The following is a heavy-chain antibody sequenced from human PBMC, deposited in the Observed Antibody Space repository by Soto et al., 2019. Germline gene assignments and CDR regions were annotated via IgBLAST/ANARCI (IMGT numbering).Heavy chain of an antibody. CDR2: IYYSGST. Sequence: QVQLQESGPGLVKPSETLSLTCTVSGGSISSYYWSWIRQPPGKGLEWIGYIYYSGSTNYNPSLKSRVTISVDTSKNQFSLKLSSVTAADTAVYYCARDLGYCSGGSCYHYFDYWGQGTLVTVSS. CDR3: ARDLGYCSGGSCYHYFDY. D-gene: IGHD2-15*01. V-gene: IGHV4-59*01. J-gene: IGHJ4*02. CDR1: GGSISSYY.